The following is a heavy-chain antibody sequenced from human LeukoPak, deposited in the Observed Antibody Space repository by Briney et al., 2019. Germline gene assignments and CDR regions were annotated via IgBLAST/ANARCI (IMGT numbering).Heavy chain of an antibody. CDR3: AKGYGDYTETNDAFDI. CDR2: ISYDGSNK. CDR1: GFTFSSYG. V-gene: IGHV3-30*18. Sequence: PGGSLRLSCAASGFTFSSYGMHWVRQAPGKGLEWVAVISYDGSNKYYADSVKGRFTISRDNSKNTLYLQMNSLRAEDTAVYYCAKGYGDYTETNDAFDIWGQGTMVTVSS. J-gene: IGHJ3*02. D-gene: IGHD4-17*01.